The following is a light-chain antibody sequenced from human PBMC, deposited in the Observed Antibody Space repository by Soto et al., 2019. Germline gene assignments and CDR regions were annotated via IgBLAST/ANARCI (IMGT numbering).Light chain of an antibody. CDR1: QSISYF. CDR3: QQGYRTPLS. J-gene: IGKJ4*01. Sequence: DIQMTQSPSSLSASVGDRVTITCRASQSISYFLNWYQQKPGKAPTLLIYTASNLQDGVPSRFSGSGSGTDFTLTISSLEPEDFAIYSCQQGYRTPLSFGGGTKVEI. V-gene: IGKV1-39*01. CDR2: TAS.